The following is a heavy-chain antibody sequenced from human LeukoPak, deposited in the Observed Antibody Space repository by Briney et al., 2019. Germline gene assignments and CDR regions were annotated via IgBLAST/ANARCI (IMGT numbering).Heavy chain of an antibody. CDR1: GFTFSSYW. V-gene: IGHV3-7*03. CDR3: ARERYCSSTSCYTDDY. J-gene: IGHJ4*02. D-gene: IGHD2-2*02. Sequence: GGSLRLSCAASGFTFSSYWMSWVRQAPGKGLEWVANIKQDGSEKYYVDSVKGRFTISRDNAKNSLYLQMNSLRSEDTAVYYCARERYCSSTSCYTDDYWGQGTLVTVSS. CDR2: IKQDGSEK.